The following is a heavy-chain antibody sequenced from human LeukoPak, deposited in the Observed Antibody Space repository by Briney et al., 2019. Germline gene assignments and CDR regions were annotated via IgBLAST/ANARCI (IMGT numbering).Heavy chain of an antibody. Sequence: GGSLRLSCAASGFAFSSYWMSWVRQAPGKGLEWVANIKQDGSEKYYVGSVKGRFTISRDNAKNSLYLQMNSLRAEDTAVYYCARAETKARGLVMVGDEYFQHWGRGTLFTVPS. J-gene: IGHJ1*01. CDR1: GFAFSSYW. V-gene: IGHV3-7*01. CDR3: ARAETKARGLVMVGDEYFQH. CDR2: IKQDGSEK. D-gene: IGHD2-8*01.